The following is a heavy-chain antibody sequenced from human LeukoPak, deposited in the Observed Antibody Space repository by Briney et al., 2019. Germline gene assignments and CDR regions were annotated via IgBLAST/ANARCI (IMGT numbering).Heavy chain of an antibody. D-gene: IGHD3-22*01. Sequence: SVKVSCKASGYTFTSYAISWVRQAPGQGLEWMGGIIPIFGTANYAQKFQGRVTITADESTSTAYMELSSLRSEDTAVYYCARRLYYYDSSGSNWFDPWGQGTLVTVSS. CDR2: IIPIFGTA. V-gene: IGHV1-69*13. J-gene: IGHJ5*02. CDR3: ARRLYYYDSSGSNWFDP. CDR1: GYTFTSYA.